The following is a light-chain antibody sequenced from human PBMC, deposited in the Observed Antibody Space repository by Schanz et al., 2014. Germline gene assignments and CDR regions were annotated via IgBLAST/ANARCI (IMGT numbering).Light chain of an antibody. CDR2: GAS. V-gene: IGKV3-20*01. CDR3: QQYGSSPRGYT. Sequence: IVLTQSPGTLSLSPGERATLSCRASQGVSSSYLAWYQQKPGQAPRLLIYGASSRATGISDRFRGSGSGTDXTLAISRLEPEDFAVYYCQQYGSSPRGYTFGQGTKLEIK. CDR1: QGVSSSY. J-gene: IGKJ2*01.